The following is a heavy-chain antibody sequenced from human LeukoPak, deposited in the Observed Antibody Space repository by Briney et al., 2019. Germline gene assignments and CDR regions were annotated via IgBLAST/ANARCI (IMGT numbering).Heavy chain of an antibody. V-gene: IGHV4-31*03. D-gene: IGHD2-2*01. J-gene: IGHJ6*02. Sequence: SETLSLTCTVSGGSISSGGYYWSWIRQHPGKGLEWIGYIYYSGSTYYNPSLKSRVTISVDTSKNQFSLKLSSVTAADTAVYYCARGSIVVVPADSYYGMDVWGQGTTVTASS. CDR3: ARGSIVVVPADSYYGMDV. CDR1: GGSISSGGYY. CDR2: IYYSGST.